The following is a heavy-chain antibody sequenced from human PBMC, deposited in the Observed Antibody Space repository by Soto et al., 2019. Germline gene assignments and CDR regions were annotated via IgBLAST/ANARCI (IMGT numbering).Heavy chain of an antibody. V-gene: IGHV3-74*01. J-gene: IGHJ5*02. Sequence: HPGGSLRLSCAASGFTFSHHWIHWVRQSPGKGLVWVSRINGDESTTDYADSVQGRFTISRDNTKNTLFLQMNSLRDEDTAVYYCARDRGYNYGSAFDPWGQGTLVTVSS. D-gene: IGHD5-18*01. CDR1: GFTFSHHW. CDR2: INGDESTT. CDR3: ARDRGYNYGSAFDP.